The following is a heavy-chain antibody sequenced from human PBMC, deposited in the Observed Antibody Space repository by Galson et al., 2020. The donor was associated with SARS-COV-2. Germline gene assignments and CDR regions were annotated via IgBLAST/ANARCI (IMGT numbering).Heavy chain of an antibody. D-gene: IGHD3-3*01. J-gene: IGHJ6*02. Sequence: SETLSLTCTVSGGSISSSSYYWGWIRQPPGKGLEWIGSIYYSGSTYYNPSLKSRVTISVDTSKNQFSLKLSSVTAADTAVYYCAGETLSLEWLLSTTYYYGMDVWGQGTTVTVSS. CDR1: GGSISSSSYY. V-gene: IGHV4-39*01. CDR2: IYYSGST. CDR3: AGETLSLEWLLSTTYYYGMDV.